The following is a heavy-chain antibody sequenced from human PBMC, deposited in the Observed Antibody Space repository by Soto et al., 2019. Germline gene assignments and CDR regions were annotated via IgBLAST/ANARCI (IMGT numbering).Heavy chain of an antibody. J-gene: IGHJ5*02. D-gene: IGHD2-2*01. CDR3: AKPNLVVPAPDWFDP. Sequence: GSLRLSCAASGFTFSSYAMSWVRQAPGKGLEWVSAISGSGGSTYYADSVKGRFTISRDNSKNTLYLQMNSLRAEDTAVYYCAKPNLVVPAPDWFDPLGQGTLVTVSS. V-gene: IGHV3-23*01. CDR1: GFTFSSYA. CDR2: ISGSGGST.